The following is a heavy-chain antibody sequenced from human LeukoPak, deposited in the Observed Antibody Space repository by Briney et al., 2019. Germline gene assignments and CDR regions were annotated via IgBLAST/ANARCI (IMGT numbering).Heavy chain of an antibody. CDR2: ISSSSSYI. J-gene: IGHJ3*02. CDR3: ARVPGSYRPSAFDI. V-gene: IGHV3-21*01. Sequence: GGSLRLSCAASEFTFSSYTMNWVRQAPGKGLEWVSSISSSSSYIYYADSMKGRFTISRDNAKNSLYLQMNSLRAEDTAVYYCARVPGSYRPSAFDIWGQGTMVTVSS. CDR1: EFTFSSYT. D-gene: IGHD1-26*01.